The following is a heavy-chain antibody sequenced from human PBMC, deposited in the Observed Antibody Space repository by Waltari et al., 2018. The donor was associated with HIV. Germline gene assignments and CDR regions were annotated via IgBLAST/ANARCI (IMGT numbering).Heavy chain of an antibody. J-gene: IGHJ4*02. CDR3: SRDNPQWDY. Sequence: EVQLVESGGGLVRPGRSLRLSCTTSGFTIGDYAMGWFRQAPGKGLEWIGVIRSEVSVGTTEYAASVKGRLTISRDDSNSIVFLQMDSLKTEDTAMYYCSRDNPQWDYWGQGTLVTVSS. D-gene: IGHD2-8*01. V-gene: IGHV3-49*03. CDR2: IRSEVSVGTT. CDR1: GFTIGDYA.